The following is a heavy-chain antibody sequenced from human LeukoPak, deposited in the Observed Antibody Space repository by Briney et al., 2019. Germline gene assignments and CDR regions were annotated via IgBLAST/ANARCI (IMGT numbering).Heavy chain of an antibody. CDR1: GFTFSSYS. Sequence: GGSLRLSCAASGFTFSSYSMNWVRQAPGKGLEWVLSISSSSSYIYYADSVKGRFTISRDNAKNSLYLQMNSLRAEDTAVYYCARGRGGYSGYDSHFDYWGQGTLVTVSS. V-gene: IGHV3-21*01. D-gene: IGHD5-12*01. J-gene: IGHJ4*02. CDR2: ISSSSSYI. CDR3: ARGRGGYSGYDSHFDY.